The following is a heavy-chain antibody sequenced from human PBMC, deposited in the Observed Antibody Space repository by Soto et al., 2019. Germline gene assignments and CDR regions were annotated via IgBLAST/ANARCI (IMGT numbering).Heavy chain of an antibody. J-gene: IGHJ4*02. CDR3: TRHVSGDYDPPFDY. CDR1: GFIFSGST. V-gene: IGHV3-73*01. Sequence: EVQLVESGGGLVQPGGSLKLSCAASGFIFSGSTMHWVRQVSGKGLEWVGRIRTKANTYATEYAASVKGRFIISRDDSKNTAYLQMNSLKTEDTVVYYCTRHVSGDYDPPFDYWGQGTLVTVSS. CDR2: IRTKANTYAT. D-gene: IGHD4-17*01.